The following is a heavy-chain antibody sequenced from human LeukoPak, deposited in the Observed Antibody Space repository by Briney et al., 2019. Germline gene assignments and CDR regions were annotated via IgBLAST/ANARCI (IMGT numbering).Heavy chain of an antibody. CDR2: ISGSGGST. V-gene: IGHV3-23*01. CDR3: AKPHSSSWYAGWFDP. CDR1: GFTFSSYA. Sequence: GGSLRLSCAASGFTFSSYAMSWVRQAPGKGLEWVSAISGSGGSTYYADSVKGRFTISRDNSKNTLYLQMNSLRAEDTAVYYCAKPHSSSWYAGWFDPWGQGTLVTVSS. J-gene: IGHJ5*02. D-gene: IGHD6-13*01.